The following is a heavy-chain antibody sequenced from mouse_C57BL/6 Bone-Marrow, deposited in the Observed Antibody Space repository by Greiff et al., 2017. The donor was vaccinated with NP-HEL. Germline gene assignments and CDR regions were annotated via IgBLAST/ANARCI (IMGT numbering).Heavy chain of an antibody. J-gene: IGHJ1*03. D-gene: IGHD1-1*01. CDR3: AIQLLRYWYFDV. CDR2: INPYNGDT. V-gene: IGHV1-20*01. CDR1: GYSFTGYF. Sequence: VVEPGDSVKISCKASGYSFTGYFMNWVMQSHGKSLEWIGRINPYNGDTFYNQKFKGKATLTVDKSSSTAHMELRSLTSEDSAVYYCAIQLLRYWYFDVWGTGTTVTVSS.